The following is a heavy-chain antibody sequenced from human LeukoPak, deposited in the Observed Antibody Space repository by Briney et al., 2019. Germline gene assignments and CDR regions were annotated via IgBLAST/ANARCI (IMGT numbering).Heavy chain of an antibody. V-gene: IGHV3-74*01. CDR3: AREYGQNTPHFDY. CDR1: GFTFSNYW. Sequence: TGGSLRLSCTASGFTFSNYWMHWVRQAPGKGLVWVSRINMDGSTTTYADPVKGRFTISRDNAKNTLYLQMNSLRAEDTAVFYCAREYGQNTPHFDYWGQGTLVTVSS. D-gene: IGHD2/OR15-2a*01. CDR2: INMDGSTT. J-gene: IGHJ4*02.